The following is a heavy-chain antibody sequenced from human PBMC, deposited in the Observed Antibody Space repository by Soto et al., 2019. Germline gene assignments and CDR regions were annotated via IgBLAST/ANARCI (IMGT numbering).Heavy chain of an antibody. CDR2: IYSGGST. CDR1: GFTFSRYA. CDR3: ARESEDRTSNFDY. J-gene: IGHJ4*02. V-gene: IGHV3-66*01. Sequence: PGSSLRLSSSASGFTFSRYAVSWVRQAPGKGLEWVSVIYSGGSTYYADSVKGRFTISRDNSKNTLYLQVNSLRAEDTAVYYCARESEDRTSNFDYWGQGTLVTVSS.